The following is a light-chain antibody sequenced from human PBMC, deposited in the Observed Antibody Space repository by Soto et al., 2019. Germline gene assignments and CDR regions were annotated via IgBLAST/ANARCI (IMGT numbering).Light chain of an antibody. J-gene: IGKJ2*01. CDR3: QQYHYFPYT. Sequence: DVQMTQSPSTLSASVGDRVTITCRASQSISSWLAWYQQKPGKAPKLLIYKASSLESGVPSRFSGSGSGTEFTLTVSSLQPDDFATYYCQQYHYFPYTFGQGTNLAIQ. V-gene: IGKV1-5*03. CDR2: KAS. CDR1: QSISSW.